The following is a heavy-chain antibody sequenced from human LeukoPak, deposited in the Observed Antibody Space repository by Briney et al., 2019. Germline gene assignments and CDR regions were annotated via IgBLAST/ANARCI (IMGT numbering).Heavy chain of an antibody. D-gene: IGHD5-18*01. CDR1: GGTLSSYA. CDR3: ARQMDTATVTAIDY. J-gene: IGHJ4*02. V-gene: IGHV1-69*13. CDR2: IIPIFGTA. Sequence: SSVKVSCKASGGTLSSYAMGWVRQAPGQGLQGMGGIIPIFGTANYAQKFQGRVTITADESTSTAYLELSSLRSEDTAVYYCARQMDTATVTAIDYWAREPWSPSPQ.